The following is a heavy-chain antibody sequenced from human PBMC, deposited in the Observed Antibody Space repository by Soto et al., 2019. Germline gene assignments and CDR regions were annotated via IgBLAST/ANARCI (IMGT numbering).Heavy chain of an antibody. CDR2: IVPTLGIG. Sequence: QVQLVQSGAEVKKPGSSVKVSCKASGGTFNYYTFGWVRQAPGQGLEWMGRIVPTLGIGQVAQKFQGRVTITADKSTSTAYMEVTSLRSEDTALYYCARGMVVVAARDSGAFDIWGQGTMVSVSS. CDR3: ARGMVVVAARDSGAFDI. D-gene: IGHD2-15*01. V-gene: IGHV1-69*02. J-gene: IGHJ3*02. CDR1: GGTFNYYT.